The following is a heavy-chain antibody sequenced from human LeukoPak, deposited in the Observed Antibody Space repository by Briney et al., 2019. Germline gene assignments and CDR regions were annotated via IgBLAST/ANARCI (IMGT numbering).Heavy chain of an antibody. CDR1: GGSISSSSYY. V-gene: IGHV4-39*07. CDR3: ARAPGNGITIFDLVGGYMDV. Sequence: SETLSLTCTVPGGSISSSSYYWGWIRQPPGKGLEWIGSIYYSGSTYYNPSLKSRVTISVDTSKNQFSLKLSSVTAADTAVYYCARAPGNGITIFDLVGGYMDVWGKGTTVTVSS. CDR2: IYYSGST. D-gene: IGHD3-3*01. J-gene: IGHJ6*03.